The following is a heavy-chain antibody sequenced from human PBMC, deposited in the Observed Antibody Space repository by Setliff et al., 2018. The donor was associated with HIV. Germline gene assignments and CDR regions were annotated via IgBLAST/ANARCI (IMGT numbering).Heavy chain of an antibody. J-gene: IGHJ3*02. CDR2: IYTSGNT. CDR3: SRSPKGRYGDYVYAFDI. Sequence: KPSETLSLTCTVSGVSISNYYWSWIRQPAGKGLEWIGRIYTSGNTNYNPSLKSRVTMSVDTSKKQFSLKLSSVTAADTAIYYCSRSPKGRYGDYVYAFDIWGQGTMVTVSS. D-gene: IGHD4-17*01. CDR1: GVSISNYY. V-gene: IGHV4-4*07.